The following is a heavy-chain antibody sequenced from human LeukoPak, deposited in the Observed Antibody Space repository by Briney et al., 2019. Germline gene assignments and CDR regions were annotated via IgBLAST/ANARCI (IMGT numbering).Heavy chain of an antibody. CDR1: GFTFSSYA. CDR2: ISGSGVST. V-gene: IGHV3-23*01. D-gene: IGHD2-2*02. Sequence: GGSLRLSCAASGFTFSSYALSWVRQAPGKGLEWVSAISGSGVSTYYADSVKGRFTISRDNSKNTLYLQMNSLRAEDTAVYYCAGYNCSSTTCYTGGFDYWGQGTLVTVSS. J-gene: IGHJ4*02. CDR3: AGYNCSSTTCYTGGFDY.